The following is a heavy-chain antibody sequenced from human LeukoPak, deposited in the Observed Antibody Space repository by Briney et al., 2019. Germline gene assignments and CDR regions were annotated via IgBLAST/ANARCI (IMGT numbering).Heavy chain of an antibody. Sequence: SVKVSCKASGGTFSSYAISWVRQAPGQGLEWVGGVIPIFGTANYAQKFQGRVTITADESMRTAYMELSSLRSEDTAVYYCARSGSRYSYYYYYMDVWGKGTTVTVSS. CDR2: VIPIFGTA. D-gene: IGHD1-1*01. V-gene: IGHV1-69*13. J-gene: IGHJ6*03. CDR1: GGTFSSYA. CDR3: ARSGSRYSYYYYYMDV.